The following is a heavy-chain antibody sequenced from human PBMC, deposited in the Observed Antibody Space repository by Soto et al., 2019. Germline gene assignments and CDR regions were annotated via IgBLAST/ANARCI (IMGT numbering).Heavy chain of an antibody. J-gene: IGHJ6*02. V-gene: IGHV1-18*01. CDR2: ISPYSGNT. CDR3: AMVDNYVTPPPQDV. CDR1: GYIFVNYG. D-gene: IGHD3-16*01. Sequence: QVQLVQSGDEVRKPGSSVKVSCKASGYIFVNYGIAWVRQAPGQGLEWMGWISPYSGNTHYASKVQGTLTMTTDTXSSTAYMDLGSLTSEDAAVYYCAMVDNYVTPPPQDVWGQGTTVTVSS.